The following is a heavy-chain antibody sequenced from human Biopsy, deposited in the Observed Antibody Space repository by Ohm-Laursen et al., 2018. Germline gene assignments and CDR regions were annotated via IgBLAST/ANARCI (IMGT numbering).Heavy chain of an antibody. Sequence: TLSLTCTVSGDSINSSYWSWIRQAPGKGLEWIGFISNSGNTNYNPSLKSRVTISADTSKNQFSLKLGSVTVADTAVFYCARRGSGGRSFDYWCQGSLVTVSS. V-gene: IGHV4-59*08. D-gene: IGHD2-15*01. CDR3: ARRGSGGRSFDY. CDR1: GDSINSSY. J-gene: IGHJ4*02. CDR2: ISNSGNT.